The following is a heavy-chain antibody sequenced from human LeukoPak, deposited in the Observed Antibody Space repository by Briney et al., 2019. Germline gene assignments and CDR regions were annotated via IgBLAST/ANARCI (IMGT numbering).Heavy chain of an antibody. CDR3: ARGDILTGYAFFDY. CDR2: ISYDGSNK. Sequence: PGGSLRLSCAASGFTFSSYAMHWVRQAPGKGLEWVAVISYDGSNKYYADSVKGRFTISRDNSKNTLYLQMNSLRAEDTAVYYCARGDILTGYAFFDYWAREPWSPSPQ. J-gene: IGHJ4*02. D-gene: IGHD3-9*01. CDR1: GFTFSSYA. V-gene: IGHV3-30-3*01.